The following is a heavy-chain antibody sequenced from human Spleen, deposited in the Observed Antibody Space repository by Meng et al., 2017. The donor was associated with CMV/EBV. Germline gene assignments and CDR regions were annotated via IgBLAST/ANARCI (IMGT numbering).Heavy chain of an antibody. CDR1: GITFSDYW. CDR3: ARYKLYLPPFAP. Sequence: GESLKISCVASGITFSDYWMTWVRQGPGRGLEWVADISPDASETHYVDSVRGRFTISRDNAKNSVYLQMDSLRAEDTAVYSCARYKLYLPPFAPWGQGTLVTVSS. D-gene: IGHD1-14*01. CDR2: ISPDASET. J-gene: IGHJ5*02. V-gene: IGHV3-7*01.